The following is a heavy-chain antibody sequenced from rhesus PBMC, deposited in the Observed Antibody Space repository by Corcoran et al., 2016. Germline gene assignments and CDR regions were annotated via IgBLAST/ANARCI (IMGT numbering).Heavy chain of an antibody. V-gene: IGHV4-80*01. CDR2: INGNGGRT. D-gene: IGHD4-23*01. J-gene: IGHJ4*01. CDR3: ARSPRNTVTIDY. CDR1: GGSFSSYW. Sequence: QAQLQESGPGLVKPSETLSLTCAVSGGSFSSYWWSWIRQPPGKGLEWIGGINGNGGRTNDNPSIRRRISVSNAASKNQFALRLSSMTAADTAVYYWARSPRNTVTIDYWGQGVLVTVSS.